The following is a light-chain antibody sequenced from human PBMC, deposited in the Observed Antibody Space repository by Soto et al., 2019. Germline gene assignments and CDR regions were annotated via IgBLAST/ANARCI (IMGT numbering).Light chain of an antibody. V-gene: IGKV1-5*01. CDR1: QSISSW. CDR2: DAS. J-gene: IGKJ1*01. Sequence: DIQMTQSPSTLSASVGDRVTITCRASQSISSWLAWYQQKPGKAPKLLIYDASSLESGVPSRFSGSGSGTEFPHTISSLQPDDFVTYFCHQYTSYSGKPFCHGTQVQIK. CDR3: HQYTSYSGKP.